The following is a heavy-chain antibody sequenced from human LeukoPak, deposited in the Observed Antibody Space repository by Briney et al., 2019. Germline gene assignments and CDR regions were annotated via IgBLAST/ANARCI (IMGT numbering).Heavy chain of an antibody. J-gene: IGHJ5*02. V-gene: IGHV4-39*01. Sequence: SETLSLTCTVSGGSISSSSYYWGWIRQPPGKGLEWIRSIYYSGSTYYNPSLKSRITISVDTSENQFSLKLSSVTAADTAVYYCARHVNHPEGRWFDPWGQGTLVTVSS. CDR1: GGSISSSSYY. CDR3: ARHVNHPEGRWFDP. D-gene: IGHD1-14*01. CDR2: IYYSGST.